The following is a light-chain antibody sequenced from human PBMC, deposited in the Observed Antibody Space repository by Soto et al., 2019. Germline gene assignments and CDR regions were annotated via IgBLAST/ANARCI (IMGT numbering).Light chain of an antibody. CDR3: QHFYTYPIP. V-gene: IGKV1-13*02. CDR2: DVS. Sequence: AIRLTQSPSSLSSSVGDRVTITCRASQAIRGALAWYQQKPWEPPKLLLFDVSSLQSGVPSRFSGSGSGTDFPLTISSLQPEDFGTYYWQHFYTYPIPFGQGTRLEIK. J-gene: IGKJ5*01. CDR1: QAIRGA.